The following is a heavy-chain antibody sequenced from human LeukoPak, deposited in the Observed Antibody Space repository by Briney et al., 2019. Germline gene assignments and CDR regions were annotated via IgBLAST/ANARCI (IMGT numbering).Heavy chain of an antibody. CDR2: ISNTGTTI. CDR3: ARDVLLYASYFDY. D-gene: IGHD2-8*01. Sequence: AGGSLRLSCAASGFTFSDYYMSWIRQAPGKGLEWVSYISNTGTTIYYADSVKGRFTISRDNAKNSLYLQMNSLRAEDTAVYYCARDVLLYASYFDYWGQGTLVTVSS. V-gene: IGHV3-11*01. CDR1: GFTFSDYY. J-gene: IGHJ4*02.